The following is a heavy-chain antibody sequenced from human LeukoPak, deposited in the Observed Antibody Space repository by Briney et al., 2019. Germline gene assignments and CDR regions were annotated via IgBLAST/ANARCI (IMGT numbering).Heavy chain of an antibody. J-gene: IGHJ6*02. CDR2: INSDGSNT. CDR3: ARPHYYDSSGYYPYYYYYGMDV. D-gene: IGHD3-22*01. CDR1: GFTFSSYW. V-gene: IGHV3-74*01. Sequence: GGSLRLSCAASGFTFSSYWMHWVRQAPGKGLVWVSRINSDGSNTSYADSVKGRFTISRDNAKNTLYLQMNSLRAEDTAVYYCARPHYYDSSGYYPYYYYYGMDVWGQGTTVTVSS.